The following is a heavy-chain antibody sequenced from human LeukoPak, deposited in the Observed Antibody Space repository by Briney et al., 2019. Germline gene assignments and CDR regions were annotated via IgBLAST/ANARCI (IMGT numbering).Heavy chain of an antibody. J-gene: IGHJ4*02. CDR3: ARDLGDVSMVRGVMVYFDY. D-gene: IGHD3-10*01. V-gene: IGHV3-20*04. CDR2: INWNGGST. Sequence: PGGSLRLSCAASGFTFDDYGMSWVRQAPGKGLEWVSGINWNGGSTGYADSVKGGFTISRDNAKNSLYLQMNSLRAEDTALYYCARDLGDVSMVRGVMVYFDYWGQGTLVTVSP. CDR1: GFTFDDYG.